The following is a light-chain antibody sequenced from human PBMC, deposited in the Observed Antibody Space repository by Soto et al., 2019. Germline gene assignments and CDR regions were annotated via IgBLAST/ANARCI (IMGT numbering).Light chain of an antibody. Sequence: DIQMTQSPSSLSESAGDRVTITCRASQGISTHLNWYQQKPGKAPKLLIYAASSLQSGVPSRFSGSGSETDFTLTISSLQPEDFATYYCQQSYSTPYTFGQGTKLEIK. CDR1: QGISTH. CDR2: AAS. J-gene: IGKJ2*01. CDR3: QQSYSTPYT. V-gene: IGKV1-39*01.